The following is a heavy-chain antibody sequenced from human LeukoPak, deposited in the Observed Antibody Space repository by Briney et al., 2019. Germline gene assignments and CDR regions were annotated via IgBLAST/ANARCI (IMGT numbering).Heavy chain of an antibody. D-gene: IGHD1-1*01. CDR2: ISGYNGNT. V-gene: IGHV1-18*01. Sequence: ASVKVSCKASGYIFTNYYITWVRQAPGQGLEWMGWISGYNGNTNYAQTLQGRVTMTTDTSTSTAYMELRSLRSDDTAVYYCARVHLGENYYYYYMDVWGKGTTVTVSS. CDR1: GYIFTNYY. J-gene: IGHJ6*03. CDR3: ARVHLGENYYYYYMDV.